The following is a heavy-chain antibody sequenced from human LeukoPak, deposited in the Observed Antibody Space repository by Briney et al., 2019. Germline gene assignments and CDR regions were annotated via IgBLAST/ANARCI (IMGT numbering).Heavy chain of an antibody. D-gene: IGHD5-24*01. CDR3: ARSRRWLQCVFDY. J-gene: IGHJ4*02. CDR2: IYTSGST. CDR1: GGSISSGSHY. Sequence: PSETLSLTCTVSGGSISSGSHYWSWIRQPAGKGLEWIVRIYTSGSTNYNPSLKSRVTMSVDTSKNQFSLKLSSVTAADTAVYYCARSRRWLQCVFDYWGQGTLVTVSS. V-gene: IGHV4-61*02.